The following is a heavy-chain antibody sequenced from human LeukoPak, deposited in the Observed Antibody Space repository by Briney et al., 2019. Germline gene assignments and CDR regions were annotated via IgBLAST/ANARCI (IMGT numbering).Heavy chain of an antibody. V-gene: IGHV3-11*06. CDR1: GFTFSDYY. D-gene: IGHD3-10*01. CDR2: ISSSSSYT. CDR3: AREFSHYYGSGSYRYYFDY. J-gene: IGHJ4*02. Sequence: GGSLRLSCAASGFTFSDYYMSWIRQAPGKGLEWVPYISSSSSYTSYADSVKGRFTISRDNAKNSLYLQMNSLRAEDTAVYYCAREFSHYYGSGSYRYYFDYWGQGTLVTVSS.